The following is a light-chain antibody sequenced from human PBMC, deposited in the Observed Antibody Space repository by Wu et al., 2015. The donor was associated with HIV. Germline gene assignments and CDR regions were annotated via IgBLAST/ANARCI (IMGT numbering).Light chain of an antibody. V-gene: IGKV1-NL1*01. CDR3: QQYYSTLKT. Sequence: DIQMTQSPSTLSASVGDRVTITCRASQGISNSLAWYQQKPGKAPKLLLYAASRLESGVPSRFSGSGSGTDYTLTISSLQPEDFATYYCQQYYSTLKTFGQGTKVEIK. CDR2: AAS. CDR1: QGISNS. J-gene: IGKJ1*01.